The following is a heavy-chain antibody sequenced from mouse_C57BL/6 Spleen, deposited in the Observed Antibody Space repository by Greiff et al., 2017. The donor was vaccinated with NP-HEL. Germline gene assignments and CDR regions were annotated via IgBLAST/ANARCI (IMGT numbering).Heavy chain of an antibody. V-gene: IGHV1-85*01. CDR1: GYTFTSYD. CDR2: IYPRDGST. J-gene: IGHJ3*01. Sequence: VQLVESGPELVKPGASVKLSCKASGYTFTSYDINWVKQRPGQGLEWIGWIYPRDGSTKYNEKFKGKATLTVDTSSSTAYMELHSLTSEDSAVYFCARAHYYGSSWFAYWGQGTLVTVSA. CDR3: ARAHYYGSSWFAY. D-gene: IGHD1-1*01.